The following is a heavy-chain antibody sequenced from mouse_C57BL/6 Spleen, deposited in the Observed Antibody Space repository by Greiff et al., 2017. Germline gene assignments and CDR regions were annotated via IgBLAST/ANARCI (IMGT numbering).Heavy chain of an antibody. J-gene: IGHJ3*01. CDR2: ISDGGSYT. D-gene: IGHD4-1*01. V-gene: IGHV5-4*01. CDR3: ARERGLGQAWFAY. CDR1: GFTFSSYA. Sequence: EVHLVESGGGLVKPGGSLKLSCAASGFTFSSYAMSWVRQTPEKRLEWVATISDGGSYTYYPDNVKGRFTISRDNAKNNLYLQMSHLKSEDTAMYYCARERGLGQAWFAYWGQGTLVTVSA.